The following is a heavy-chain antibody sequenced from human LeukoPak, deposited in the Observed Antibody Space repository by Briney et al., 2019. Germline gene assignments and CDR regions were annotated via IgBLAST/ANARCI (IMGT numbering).Heavy chain of an antibody. CDR2: ISSSSSFT. V-gene: IGHV3-11*03. CDR3: ARFYGTYPGWFDP. CDR1: GFTFSDFF. Sequence: GGSLRLSCAASGFTFSDFFMTWIRQAPGQGLEWVSYISSSSSFTAYADSVKGRFTISRDNTKNSLYLQMNNLRTEDSAVYYCARFYGTYPGWFDPWGQGTLVTVSS. D-gene: IGHD4-17*01. J-gene: IGHJ5*02.